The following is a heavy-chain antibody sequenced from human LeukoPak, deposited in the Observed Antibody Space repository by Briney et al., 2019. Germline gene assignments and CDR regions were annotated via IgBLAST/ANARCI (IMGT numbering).Heavy chain of an antibody. CDR1: EYSFTTYW. V-gene: IGHV5-51*01. D-gene: IGHD4-11*01. CDR3: ARHPAVKGYSKNEGYFDY. J-gene: IGHJ4*02. Sequence: GESLKISCKGSEYSFTTYWIGWVRQMPGEGLEWMGIIYPGDSNTRYSPSFQGQVTISADKSVSTAYLQWSSLKASDTAMYYCARHPAVKGYSKNEGYFDYWGQGTLVTVSS. CDR2: IYPGDSNT.